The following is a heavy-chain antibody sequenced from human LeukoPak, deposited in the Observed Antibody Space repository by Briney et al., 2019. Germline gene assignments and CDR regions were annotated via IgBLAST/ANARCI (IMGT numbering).Heavy chain of an antibody. D-gene: IGHD6-6*01. CDR3: AKDRPEID. CDR2: ISDSGDNT. CDR1: VFTFRNYP. Sequence: GGSLRLSCAASVFTFRNYPMSWVRQAPGKGREWVSTISDSGDNTYYADSVKGRFTISRDNSKNTLYLQMNSLRGEDTAAYYCAKDRPEIDWGQGTLVTVSS. V-gene: IGHV3-23*01. J-gene: IGHJ4*02.